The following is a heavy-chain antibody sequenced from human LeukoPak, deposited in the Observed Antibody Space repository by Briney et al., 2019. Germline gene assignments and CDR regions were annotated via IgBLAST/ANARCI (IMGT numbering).Heavy chain of an antibody. CDR2: INREGSVI. D-gene: IGHD2-21*01. CDR1: GFSFSSYW. V-gene: IGHV3-7*01. Sequence: GGSLRLSCAASGFSFSSYWMTWVRQGTGKGLEWVSNINREGSVIHYLDSVKGRFTISRDNAKNSLYLQMNSLRAEDTAVYYCARDFSPYCGGDCYFDAFDMWGQGTVVTVSS. CDR3: ARDFSPYCGGDCYFDAFDM. J-gene: IGHJ3*02.